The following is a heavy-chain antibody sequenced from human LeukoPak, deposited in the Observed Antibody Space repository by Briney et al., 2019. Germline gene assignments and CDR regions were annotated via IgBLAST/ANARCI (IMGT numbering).Heavy chain of an antibody. J-gene: IGHJ5*02. Sequence: PSETLSLTCAVYGGSFSGYYWSWIRQPPGKGLEWIGEINHSGSTNYNPSLKSRVTILVDTSKNQFSLKLSSVTAADTAVYYCARGLGGYCSGGSCRPHNWFDPWGQGTLVTVSS. CDR3: ARGLGGYCSGGSCRPHNWFDP. CDR2: INHSGST. V-gene: IGHV4-34*01. CDR1: GGSFSGYY. D-gene: IGHD2-15*01.